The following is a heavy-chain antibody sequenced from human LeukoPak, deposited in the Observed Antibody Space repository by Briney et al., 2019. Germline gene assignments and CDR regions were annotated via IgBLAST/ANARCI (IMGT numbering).Heavy chain of an antibody. J-gene: IGHJ4*02. CDR2: ISGSGGST. V-gene: IGHV3-23*01. Sequence: PGGSLRLSCAASGFTFSSYAMSWVRQAPGKGLEWVSAISGSGGSTYYADSVKGRFTISRDNAKNTLYLQMNSLRAEDTAVYYCAKSWSPYSGSSLGGGLFDCWGQGTLVTVSS. CDR3: AKSWSPYSGSSLGGGLFDC. D-gene: IGHD1-26*01. CDR1: GFTFSSYA.